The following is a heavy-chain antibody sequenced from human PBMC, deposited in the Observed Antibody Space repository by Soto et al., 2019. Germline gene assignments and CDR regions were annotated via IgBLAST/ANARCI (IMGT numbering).Heavy chain of an antibody. D-gene: IGHD3-3*01. Sequence: SETLSLTCTASGGSISNTTHYSGWIRQPPGKGLEWIATIYYSGSTYYNPSLKSRVSISVDTSKNQFSLKLSSATAADTAMYYCARHLFLLECLLIAWFDPWGQGTLVTVS. J-gene: IGHJ5*02. CDR1: GGSISNTTHY. V-gene: IGHV4-39*01. CDR2: IYYSGST. CDR3: ARHLFLLECLLIAWFDP.